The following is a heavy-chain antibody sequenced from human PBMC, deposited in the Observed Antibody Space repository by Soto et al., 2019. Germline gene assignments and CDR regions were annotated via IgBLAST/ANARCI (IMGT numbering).Heavy chain of an antibody. CDR3: ARSQGGSSSLDIYYYSYYGMDV. J-gene: IGHJ6*02. Sequence: QVQLVQSGAEVKKPGSSVKVSCKAPGGTFSSYAISWVRQAPGQGLEWMGGIIPIFATAKYAQKFHGRVTITADESTSTGYMELSSLRAEDTAVYYCARSQGGSSSLDIYYYSYYGMDVWGQGTTVTVSS. D-gene: IGHD2-15*01. CDR2: IIPIFATA. V-gene: IGHV1-69*01. CDR1: GGTFSSYA.